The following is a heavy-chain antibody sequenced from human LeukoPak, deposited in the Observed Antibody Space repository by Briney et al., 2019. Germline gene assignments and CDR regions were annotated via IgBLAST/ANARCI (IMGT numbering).Heavy chain of an antibody. V-gene: IGHV3-23*01. CDR1: GFTFSSYG. CDR2: ISGSGGST. Sequence: GSLRLSCAASGFTFSSYGMGWVRQAPGKGLEWVSSISGSGGSTYYADSVKGRFTISRDNSEKTLYLQMNSLSAEDTAVYYCAKHFGGYGGNSLDYWGQGTLVTVSS. J-gene: IGHJ4*02. D-gene: IGHD4-23*01. CDR3: AKHFGGYGGNSLDY.